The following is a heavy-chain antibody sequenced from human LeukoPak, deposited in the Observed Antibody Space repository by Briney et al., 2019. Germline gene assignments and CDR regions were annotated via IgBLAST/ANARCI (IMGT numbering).Heavy chain of an antibody. Sequence: PGGSLRLSCAASGFTFSSYGMHWVRQAPGKGLEWVAVISYDGSNKYYADSVKGRFTISRDNSKNTLYLQMNSLRAEDTAVYYCAKAHYGSSGYYFDYWGQGTLVTVSS. CDR1: GFTFSSYG. J-gene: IGHJ4*02. CDR3: AKAHYGSSGYYFDY. CDR2: ISYDGSNK. D-gene: IGHD3-22*01. V-gene: IGHV3-30*18.